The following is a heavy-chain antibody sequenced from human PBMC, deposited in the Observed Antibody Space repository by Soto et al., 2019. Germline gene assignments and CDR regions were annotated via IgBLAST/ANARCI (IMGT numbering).Heavy chain of an antibody. CDR3: VKNIGAFLPDYYGMDV. J-gene: IGHJ6*02. CDR1: GFTFDDYA. Sequence: EMQLVESGGGLVQPGRSLRLSCAVSGFTFDDYAMHWVRQAPGKGLEWVSGVNWNGGYTDYAESVKGRFTISRDNAKNSLYLQMNSLRFDDTALYYCVKNIGAFLPDYYGMDVWGQGTTVTVSS. V-gene: IGHV3-9*01. D-gene: IGHD3-16*01. CDR2: VNWNGGYT.